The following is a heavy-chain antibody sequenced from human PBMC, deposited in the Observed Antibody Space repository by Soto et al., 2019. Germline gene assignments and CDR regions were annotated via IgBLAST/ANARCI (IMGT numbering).Heavy chain of an antibody. D-gene: IGHD2-15*01. Sequence: QVQLVQSGAEEKKPGASVKVSCKASGYTFTSYAMHWVRQAPGQRLEWMGWINAGNGNTKCSQKFQDRVTITRDTSASTAYMELRTLHSEDTVVYCCARGGSVAGDDCGQGTLGTGSS. CDR1: GYTFTSYA. CDR3: ARGGSVAGDD. V-gene: IGHV1-3*05. CDR2: INAGNGNT. J-gene: IGHJ4*02.